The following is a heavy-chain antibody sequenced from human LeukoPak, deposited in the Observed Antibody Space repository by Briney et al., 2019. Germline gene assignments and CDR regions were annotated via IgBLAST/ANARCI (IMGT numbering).Heavy chain of an antibody. D-gene: IGHD2/OR15-2a*01. CDR2: IYYSGST. CDR3: PSCNAKTSLTNFDY. Sequence: SETLSLTCPVSGGSISSYFWSWIRQPPGKALEWIGSIYYSGSTYYNPSLKSRVTISVDTSKNQFSLKLSSVTAADTAVYYCPSCNAKTSLTNFDYWGQGTLVTVSS. CDR1: GGSISSYF. J-gene: IGHJ4*02. V-gene: IGHV4-59*05.